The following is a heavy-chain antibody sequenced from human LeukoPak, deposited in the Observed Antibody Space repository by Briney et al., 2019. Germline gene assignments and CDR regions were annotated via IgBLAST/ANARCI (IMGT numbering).Heavy chain of an antibody. CDR1: GGSFSGYY. Sequence: PTDTLSLTCAVYGGSFSGYYWIWIRQPPGKGLEWIGEINHSGSTNYNPSLNSRVTISVDTPKNQFSLKLCSVTAADTAVYYCARTYYDFWSGSYEFDYWGQGTLVIVSS. CDR3: ARTYYDFWSGSYEFDY. V-gene: IGHV4-34*01. D-gene: IGHD3-3*01. CDR2: INHSGST. J-gene: IGHJ4*02.